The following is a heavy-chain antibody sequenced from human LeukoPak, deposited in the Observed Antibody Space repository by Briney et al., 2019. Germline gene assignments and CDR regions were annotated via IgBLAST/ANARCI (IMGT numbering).Heavy chain of an antibody. CDR2: IYYNGNT. D-gene: IGHD1-26*01. J-gene: IGHJ4*02. V-gene: IGHV4-61*10. Sequence: SETLSLTCTVSGGSISITTHYWSWIRQPAGKALEWIGRIYYNGNTNYNPSLKSRVTISADTSKNQFSLKLSSVTAADTAVYYCARDQWELLPVVLIAAGQYYFDYWGQGTLVTVSS. CDR3: ARDQWELLPVVLIAAGQYYFDY. CDR1: GGSISITTHY.